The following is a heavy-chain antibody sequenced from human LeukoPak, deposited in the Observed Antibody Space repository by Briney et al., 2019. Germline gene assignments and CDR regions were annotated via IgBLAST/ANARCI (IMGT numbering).Heavy chain of an antibody. CDR2: IYYSGST. D-gene: IGHD2-2*03. J-gene: IGHJ3*02. CDR3: AGASKMDIVVVPAAHDAFDI. V-gene: IGHV4-59*01. CDR1: GGSISSYY. Sequence: SETLSLTCTVSGGSISSYYWSWIRQPPGKGLEWIRYIYYSGSTNYNPSLKSRVTISVDTSKNQFSLKLSSVTAADTAVYYCAGASKMDIVVVPAAHDAFDIWGQGTMVTVSS.